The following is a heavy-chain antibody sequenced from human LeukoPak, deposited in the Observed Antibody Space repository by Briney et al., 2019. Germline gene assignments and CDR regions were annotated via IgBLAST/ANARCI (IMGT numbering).Heavy chain of an antibody. CDR2: IYYSGST. CDR3: ARAYTRGLFWSEAGPPSYFDY. V-gene: IGHV4-39*01. Sequence: SETLSLTCTVSGGSISSSSYYWGWIRQPPGRGLEWIGSIYYSGSTYYNPSLKSRVTISVDTSKNQFSLKLSSVTAADTAVYYCARAYTRGLFWSEAGPPSYFDYWGQGTLVTVSS. CDR1: GGSISSSSYY. J-gene: IGHJ4*02. D-gene: IGHD3-3*01.